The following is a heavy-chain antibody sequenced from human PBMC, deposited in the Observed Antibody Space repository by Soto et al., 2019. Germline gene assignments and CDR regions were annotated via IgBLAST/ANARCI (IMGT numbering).Heavy chain of an antibody. CDR2: IYRAGSA. CDR3: ARVPSGSYHYFDY. CDR1: GFTVSSYY. V-gene: IGHV3-66*01. J-gene: IGHJ4*02. D-gene: IGHD6-13*01. Sequence: EVQLVESGGGLVQPGGSLRLSCAASGFTVSSYYMSWVRQAPGKGLEWVSVIYRAGSADFADSVKGRFTISRDNSKNTRYLQMSCLRAEDRAVYYCARVPSGSYHYFDYWGQGTLVTVSS.